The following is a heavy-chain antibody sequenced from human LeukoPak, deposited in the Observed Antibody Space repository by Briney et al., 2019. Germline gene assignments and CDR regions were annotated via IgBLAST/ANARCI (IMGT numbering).Heavy chain of an antibody. V-gene: IGHV3-53*01. CDR3: ASGSDYYDSSGYYTAEYFQH. CDR1: GFTVSSNY. J-gene: IGHJ1*01. Sequence: GGSLRLSCAASGFTVSSNYMSWVRQAPGKGLEWVSGIYSGGSTYYADSVKGRCTISIDNPKKMPYLQMNSLRAEDPAVYYCASGSDYYDSSGYYTAEYFQHWGQGTLVTVSS. D-gene: IGHD3-22*01. CDR2: IYSGGST.